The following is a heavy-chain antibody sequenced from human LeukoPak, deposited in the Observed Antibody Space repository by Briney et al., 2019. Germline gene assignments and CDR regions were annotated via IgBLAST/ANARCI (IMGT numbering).Heavy chain of an antibody. J-gene: IGHJ4*02. CDR1: GFTFSSYA. V-gene: IGHV3-30*04. CDR2: ISHDGINT. Sequence: GGSLRLSCAASGFTFSSYAMHWVRQAPGKGLEWVAVISHDGINTYYADSVKGRFTISRDNSKNTLYLQVNSLRVEDTAVYYCVKDQREAYRSGWSRDFDYWGQGTLVTVSS. CDR3: VKDQREAYRSGWSRDFDY. D-gene: IGHD6-19*01.